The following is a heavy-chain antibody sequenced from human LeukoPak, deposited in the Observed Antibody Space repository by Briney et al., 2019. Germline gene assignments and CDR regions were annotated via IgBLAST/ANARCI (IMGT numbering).Heavy chain of an antibody. CDR1: GGTFSSYA. CDR2: IIPILGIA. J-gene: IGHJ3*02. CDR3: ATSPRSPGAFDI. Sequence: GASVKVSCKASGGTFSSYAISWVRQAPGQGLEWMGRIIPILGIANYAQKFQGRVTITADESTSTAYMELSSLRSEDTAVYYCATSPRSPGAFDIWGQGTMVTVSS. V-gene: IGHV1-69*04. D-gene: IGHD6-6*01.